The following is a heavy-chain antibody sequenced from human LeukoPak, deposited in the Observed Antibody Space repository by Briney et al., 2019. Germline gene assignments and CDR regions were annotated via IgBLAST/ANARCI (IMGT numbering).Heavy chain of an antibody. CDR3: ARDRIAARLLDY. V-gene: IGHV3-11*04. CDR1: EFTLSDYY. Sequence: GGSLRLSCAASEFTLSDYYMSWIRQAPGKGLEWVSYISRSGTTIYYADSVKGRFTISRDNAKNSLYLQMNSLRAEDTAVYYCARDRIAARLLDYWGQGTLVTVSS. CDR2: ISRSGTTI. J-gene: IGHJ4*02. D-gene: IGHD6-6*01.